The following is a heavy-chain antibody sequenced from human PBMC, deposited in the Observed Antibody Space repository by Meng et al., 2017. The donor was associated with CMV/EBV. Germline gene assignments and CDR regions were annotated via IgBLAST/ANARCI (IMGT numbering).Heavy chain of an antibody. V-gene: IGHV2-70*20. CDR3: ARITLYSSSWPSFDP. CDR2: IDWDDDK. J-gene: IGHJ5*02. D-gene: IGHD6-13*01. CDR1: GFSLSTSGMC. Sequence: SSPTLVKPTQTLTLTCTFSGFSLSTSGMCVSWVRQPPGKALEWLALIDWDDDKYYSTSLKTRLTISKDTSKNQVVLTMTNMDPVDTATYYCARITLYSSSWPSFDPWGQGTLVTVSS.